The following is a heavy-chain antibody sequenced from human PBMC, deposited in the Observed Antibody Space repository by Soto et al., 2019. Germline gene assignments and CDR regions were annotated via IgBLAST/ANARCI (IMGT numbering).Heavy chain of an antibody. CDR1: GYSFTSYW. V-gene: IGHV5-10-1*01. Sequence: GESLKISCKGSGYSFTSYWISWVRQMPGKGLEWMGRIDPSDSYTNYSPSFQGHVTISADKSISTAYLQWSSLKASDTAMYYCARQGGGGCSGGSCYSWFDPWGQGTLVTVS. CDR2: IDPSDSYT. J-gene: IGHJ5*02. D-gene: IGHD2-15*01. CDR3: ARQGGGGCSGGSCYSWFDP.